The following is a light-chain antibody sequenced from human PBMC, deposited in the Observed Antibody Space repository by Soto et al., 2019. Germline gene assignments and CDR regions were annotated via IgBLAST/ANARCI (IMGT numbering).Light chain of an antibody. J-gene: IGLJ1*01. CDR3: SSFSSSTTLYV. CDR2: EGS. CDR1: SIDIGGYIY. Sequence: ALTQPASVSGSPGQSITISCTGTSIDIGGYIYVSWYQQHPGKAPKLMIYEGSKRPSGVSNRFSGSKSGNTASLTISGLQAEDEADYYCSSFSSSTTLYVFXTGTKGTVL. V-gene: IGLV2-14*01.